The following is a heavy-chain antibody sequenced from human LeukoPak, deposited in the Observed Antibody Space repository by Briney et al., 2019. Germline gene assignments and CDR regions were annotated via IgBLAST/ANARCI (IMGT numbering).Heavy chain of an antibody. Sequence: RAGGSLRLSCAASGFTFDDYAMHWVRQAPGKGLEWVSGISWNSGSIGYADSVKGRFTISRDNAKNSLYLQMNSLRAEDTALYYCAKDIGGGKSAAGPFDYWGQGTLVTVSS. J-gene: IGHJ4*02. CDR2: ISWNSGSI. V-gene: IGHV3-9*01. CDR3: AKDIGGGKSAAGPFDY. D-gene: IGHD6-13*01. CDR1: GFTFDDYA.